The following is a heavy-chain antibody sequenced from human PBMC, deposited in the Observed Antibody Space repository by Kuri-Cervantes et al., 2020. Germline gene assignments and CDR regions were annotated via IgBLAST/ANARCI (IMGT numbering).Heavy chain of an antibody. Sequence: GESLKISCAASGFTFSSYAMSWVRQAPGKGLEWVSTISGSGGSTYYADSVQGRFIISRDNSENTLFLQMSSLRAEDTAVYYCARDHSSSWYNYFDYWGQGTLVTVSS. J-gene: IGHJ4*02. CDR1: GFTFSSYA. CDR3: ARDHSSSWYNYFDY. V-gene: IGHV3-23*01. D-gene: IGHD6-13*01. CDR2: ISGSGGST.